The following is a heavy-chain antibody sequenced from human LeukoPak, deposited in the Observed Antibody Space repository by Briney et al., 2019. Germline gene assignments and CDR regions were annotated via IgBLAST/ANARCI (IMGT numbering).Heavy chain of an antibody. V-gene: IGHV5-51*01. Sequence: GESLEISCKGSGYSFPSYWIGWVRQMPGKGLEWMGIIYPGDSDTRYSPSFQGQVTISADKSMSTAYLQWSSLKASDTAMYYCARHGDSSGRYYYYIMDVWGQGTTVTVSS. D-gene: IGHD3-22*01. CDR1: GYSFPSYW. J-gene: IGHJ6*02. CDR3: ARHGDSSGRYYYYIMDV. CDR2: IYPGDSDT.